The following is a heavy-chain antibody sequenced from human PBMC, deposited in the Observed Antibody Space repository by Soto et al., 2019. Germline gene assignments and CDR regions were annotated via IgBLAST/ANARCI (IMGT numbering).Heavy chain of an antibody. D-gene: IGHD2-15*01. Sequence: QVQLVQSGAEVKKPGASVKVSCKASGYTFTSYGISWVRQAPGQGLEWMGWISAYNGNTNYAQKLQGRVTMTTDTTTSTAYMELRSLRSDDTAVYCCARDPRRLPPEDYYCYGMDVWGQGSTVTVSS. V-gene: IGHV1-18*01. J-gene: IGHJ6*02. CDR1: GYTFTSYG. CDR3: ARDPRRLPPEDYYCYGMDV. CDR2: ISAYNGNT.